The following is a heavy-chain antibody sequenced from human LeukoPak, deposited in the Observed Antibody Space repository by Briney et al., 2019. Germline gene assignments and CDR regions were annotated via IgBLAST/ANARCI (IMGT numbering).Heavy chain of an antibody. Sequence: PGGSLRLSCAASGFTFSTYSMNWVRQAPGKGLEWVSYISSSSSTIYYADSVKGPFTISRDNAKNSLYLQMNRLRDEATAVYYCAREGGMAVWGQGTTVTVSS. CDR2: ISSSSSTI. CDR1: GFTFSTYS. J-gene: IGHJ6*02. V-gene: IGHV3-48*02. CDR3: AREGGMAV.